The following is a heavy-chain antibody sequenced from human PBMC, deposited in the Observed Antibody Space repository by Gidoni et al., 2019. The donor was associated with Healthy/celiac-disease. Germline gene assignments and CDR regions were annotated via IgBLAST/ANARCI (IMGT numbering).Heavy chain of an antibody. CDR2: ISSSSSYT. CDR3: ARGVYSSGWYKEYYFDY. CDR1: GFTFRDYY. V-gene: IGHV3-11*06. J-gene: IGHJ4*02. D-gene: IGHD6-19*01. Sequence: VQLVESGGGLVQPGGSLRLSCAASGFTFRDYYMSWIRQAPGKGLEWVSYISSSSSYTNYADSVKGRFTISRDNAKNSLYLQMNSLRAEDTAVYYCARGVYSSGWYKEYYFDYWGQGTLVTVSS.